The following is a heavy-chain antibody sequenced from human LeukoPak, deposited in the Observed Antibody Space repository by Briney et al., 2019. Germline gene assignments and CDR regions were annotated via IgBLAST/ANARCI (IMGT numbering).Heavy chain of an antibody. V-gene: IGHV3-30*02. Sequence: GGSLRLSCAASGFTFSSYGMHWVRQAPGKGLEWVAFIRYDGSNKYYADSVKGRFTISRDNSKNTLYLQMNSLRAGDTAIFYCAKDPNRYCGGDCYSDYWGQGTLVTVSS. CDR2: IRYDGSNK. D-gene: IGHD2-21*01. J-gene: IGHJ4*02. CDR3: AKDPNRYCGGDCYSDY. CDR1: GFTFSSYG.